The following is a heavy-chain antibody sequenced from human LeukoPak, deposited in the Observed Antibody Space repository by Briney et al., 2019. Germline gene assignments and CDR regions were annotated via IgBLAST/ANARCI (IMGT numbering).Heavy chain of an antibody. J-gene: IGHJ6*04. CDR3: ASGGYYILTGPRYYDYGKDV. CDR2: FIPIFGTA. Sequence: ASMKVSCKASGGTFSSYAISRLRQPPGQGLEWMGGFIPIFGTASIAQRFQGRVTITAAGSNTTDYMELSSLRYEDTAVCYCASGGYYILTGPRYYDYGKDVGGKGTTVSVS. D-gene: IGHD3-9*01. V-gene: IGHV1-69*01. CDR1: GGTFSSYA.